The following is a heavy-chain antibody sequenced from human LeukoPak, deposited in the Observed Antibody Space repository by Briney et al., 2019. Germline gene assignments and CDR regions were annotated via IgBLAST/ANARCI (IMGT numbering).Heavy chain of an antibody. Sequence: PGRSLRLSCAASGFTFDDYAMPWVRQAPGKGLELVSGISWNSGRLDYADSVKGRFTISRDNAKNSLYLQMNSLRTEDTALYYCAKAPNYGGSIYYFDYWGQGTLVTVSS. CDR2: ISWNSGRL. CDR3: AKAPNYGGSIYYFDY. V-gene: IGHV3-9*01. CDR1: GFTFDDYA. D-gene: IGHD4-23*01. J-gene: IGHJ4*02.